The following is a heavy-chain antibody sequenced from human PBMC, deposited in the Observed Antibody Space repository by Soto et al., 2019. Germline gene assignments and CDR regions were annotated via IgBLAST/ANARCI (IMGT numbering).Heavy chain of an antibody. CDR2: INHSGST. J-gene: IGHJ6*02. V-gene: IGHV4-34*01. CDR3: ASLLTGSTYYYYGMDV. CDR1: GGSFSGYY. D-gene: IGHD3-9*01. Sequence: QVQLQQWGAGLLKPSETLSLTCAVYGGSFSGYYWSWIRQPPGKGLEWIGEINHSGSTNYNPSLKRRATISXXTXKXXFSLKLSSVTAADTAVYYCASLLTGSTYYYYGMDVWGQGTTVTVSS.